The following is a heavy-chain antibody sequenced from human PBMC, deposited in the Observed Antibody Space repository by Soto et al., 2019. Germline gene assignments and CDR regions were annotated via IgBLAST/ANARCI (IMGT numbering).Heavy chain of an antibody. CDR2: ISKDGIDK. V-gene: IGHV3-30*18. D-gene: IGHD3-10*01. CDR1: GFTLRSYA. J-gene: IGHJ4*02. Sequence: GGSLRLSCAGSGFTLRSYAMHWVRQAPGKGLEWGAVISKDGIDKYEPDSVKCRFTISRDNSKNTLYLQMDSLRPEDTAVYYCANRYGSPHYFEYWGQGPLVTVSS. CDR3: ANRYGSPHYFEY.